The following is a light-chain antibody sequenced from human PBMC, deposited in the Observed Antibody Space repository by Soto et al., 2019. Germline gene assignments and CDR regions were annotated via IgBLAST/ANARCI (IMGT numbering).Light chain of an antibody. CDR3: QQYGSSPRT. CDR2: GAS. J-gene: IGKJ1*01. V-gene: IGKV3-20*01. CDR1: QSIRSNY. Sequence: EIVLTQSPGTLSLSPGERATLSCRASQSIRSNYVAWYQQKPGQGPRLLIYGASSRATGIPDRFSGSGSGKDFTLIISRLEPEDFAMYYCQQYGSSPRTFGQGTKVDIK.